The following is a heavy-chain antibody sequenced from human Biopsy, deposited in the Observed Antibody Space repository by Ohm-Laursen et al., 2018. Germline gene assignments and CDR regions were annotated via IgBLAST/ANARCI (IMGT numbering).Heavy chain of an antibody. J-gene: IGHJ6*02. Sequence: SLRLSCAASGFTFNAYWMYWVRQVPGKGLVWVSHIKSVGSWTNYADSVKGRFTISRDNAKNTLYLQMNSLRAEDTAVYYCARDGAAGYGLDVWGQGTTVTVSS. D-gene: IGHD6-25*01. CDR3: ARDGAAGYGLDV. CDR1: GFTFNAYW. CDR2: IKSVGSWT. V-gene: IGHV3-74*01.